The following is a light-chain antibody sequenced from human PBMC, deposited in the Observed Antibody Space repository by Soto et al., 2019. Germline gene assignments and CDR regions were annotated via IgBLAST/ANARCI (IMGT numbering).Light chain of an antibody. Sequence: DIVMTQSPDSLAVSLGERATINCKSSQSVLYSSDNKNYIAWYQQKAGQPPKLLIYWASTRESGVPDRFSGSGSGTDFTLTIRSLQAEDVAVYSCQQYYNIPYTFGQGTKLEIK. CDR3: QQYYNIPYT. J-gene: IGKJ2*01. CDR1: QSVLYSSDNKNY. V-gene: IGKV4-1*01. CDR2: WAS.